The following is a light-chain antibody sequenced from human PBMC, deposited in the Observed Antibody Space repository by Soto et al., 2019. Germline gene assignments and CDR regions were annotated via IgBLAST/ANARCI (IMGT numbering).Light chain of an antibody. J-gene: IGKJ3*01. V-gene: IGKV3-15*01. Sequence: EVVMTQSPATLSVSPGERATLSCRASQSVSTNLAWYQQKPGQAPRLLIYGASTRATGIPARFSGSGSGTEFTLTISSLQSEDFAVYYCQLYNNWPLITFGAGARVDIQ. CDR3: QLYNNWPLIT. CDR1: QSVSTN. CDR2: GAS.